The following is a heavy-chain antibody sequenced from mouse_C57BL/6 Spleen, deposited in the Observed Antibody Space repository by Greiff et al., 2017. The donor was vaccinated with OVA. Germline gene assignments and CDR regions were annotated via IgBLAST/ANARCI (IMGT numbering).Heavy chain of an antibody. D-gene: IGHD1-1*01. CDR2: IDPNSGGT. V-gene: IGHV1-72*01. J-gene: IGHJ3*01. CDR3: ARNSDYYGSSGFAY. CDR1: GYTFTSYW. Sequence: VQLQQPGAELVKPGASVKLSCKASGYTFTSYWMHWVKQRPGRGLEWIGRIDPNSGGTKYNEKFKSKATLTVDKPSSTAYMQLSSLTSEDSAVYYCARNSDYYGSSGFAYWGQGTLVTVSA.